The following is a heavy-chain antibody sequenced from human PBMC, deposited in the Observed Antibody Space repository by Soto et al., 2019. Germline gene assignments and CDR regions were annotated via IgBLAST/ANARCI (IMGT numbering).Heavy chain of an antibody. CDR3: ARDKSGFGWFDP. Sequence: EVQLVESGGGLVKPGGSLRLSCAASGFTFSSYSMNWVRQAPGKGLEWVSSISSSNSYIYYADSVKGRFTISRDNTKNSLYLQMNSLRAEDTAVYYCARDKSGFGWFDPWGQGTLVTVSS. D-gene: IGHD3-3*01. CDR1: GFTFSSYS. J-gene: IGHJ5*02. CDR2: ISSSNSYI. V-gene: IGHV3-21*01.